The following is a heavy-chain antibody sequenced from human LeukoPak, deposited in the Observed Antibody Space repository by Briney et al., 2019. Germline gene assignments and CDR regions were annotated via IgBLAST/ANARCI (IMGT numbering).Heavy chain of an antibody. Sequence: GGSLRLSCAASGFTFTTYPMSWVRQAPGKGLEWVSGIRATEDVTYYAESVKGRFTISRDNSKNTLYLQMHSVRGGDTPVSYCARDQISLLQGHGEFLGEFDYWGQGTLVTVSS. D-gene: IGHD3-10*01. CDR2: IRATEDVT. CDR1: GFTFTTYP. CDR3: ARDQISLLQGHGEFLGEFDY. J-gene: IGHJ4*02. V-gene: IGHV3-23*01.